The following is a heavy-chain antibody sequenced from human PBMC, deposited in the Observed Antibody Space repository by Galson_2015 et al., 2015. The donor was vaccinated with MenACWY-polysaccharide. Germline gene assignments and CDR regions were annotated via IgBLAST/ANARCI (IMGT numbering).Heavy chain of an antibody. Sequence: PALVKPTQTLTLTCTFSGFSLTSGVTVAWIRQPPGKALEWHAVFYWNDGKNYHPYLKSSLNITKATSKNQGVLTMTDVDPVDTATYYCARSRGGILIPFDYWGQGTLVIVSS. CDR3: ARSRGGILIPFDY. D-gene: IGHD2-21*01. V-gene: IGHV2-5*01. J-gene: IGHJ4*02. CDR1: GFSLTSGVT. CDR2: FYWNDGK.